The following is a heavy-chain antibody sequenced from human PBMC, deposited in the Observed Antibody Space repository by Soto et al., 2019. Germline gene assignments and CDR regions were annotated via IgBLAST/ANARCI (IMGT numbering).Heavy chain of an antibody. Sequence: SVKVSCKASGGTFSRYAISWVRQAPGQGLEWMGGIIPIFGTANYAQKFQGRVTITADESTSTAYMELSSLRSEDTAVYYCARDHTSVPLFNWFDPWFDPWGQGTPGTVSS. CDR1: GGTFSRYA. CDR2: IIPIFGTA. D-gene: IGHD1-1*01. CDR3: ARDHTSVPLFNWFDPWFDP. V-gene: IGHV1-69*13. J-gene: IGHJ5*02.